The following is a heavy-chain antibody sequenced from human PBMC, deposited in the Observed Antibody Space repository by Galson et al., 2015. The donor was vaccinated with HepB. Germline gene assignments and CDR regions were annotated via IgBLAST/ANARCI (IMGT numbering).Heavy chain of an antibody. CDR2: IYSSGIT. Sequence: VSGGSITSSNYCWTWIRQPAGKGLEWIGRIYSSGITNYHPSLKSRVTISVDTSKKQLSLKLTSVTAADTAVYYCARGVLLWSGTGSLDIWGQRATV. D-gene: IGHD3-10*01. CDR1: GGSITSSNYC. J-gene: IGHJ6*02. V-gene: IGHV4-61*02. CDR3: ARGVLLWSGTGSLDI.